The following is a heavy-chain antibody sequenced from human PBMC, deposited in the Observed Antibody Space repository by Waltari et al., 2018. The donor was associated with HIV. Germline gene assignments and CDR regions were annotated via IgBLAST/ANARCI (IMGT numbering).Heavy chain of an antibody. CDR1: GFTFSSYW. Sequence: EVQLVESGGGLVQPGGSLRLSCAASGFTFSSYWMHWVRQAPGKGLVWVSRIKTDGSNTTYADSVKGRFTISRDNAKNTLYLQMNSLRAEDTAVYYCARDFGRLRNPIWFDPWGQGTLVTVSS. CDR2: IKTDGSNT. V-gene: IGHV3-74*01. D-gene: IGHD3-10*01. J-gene: IGHJ5*02. CDR3: ARDFGRLRNPIWFDP.